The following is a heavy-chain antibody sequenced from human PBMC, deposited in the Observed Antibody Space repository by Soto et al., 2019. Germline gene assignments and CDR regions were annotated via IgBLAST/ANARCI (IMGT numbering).Heavy chain of an antibody. Sequence: SVKVSCKASGYTFTGYYMHWVRQAPGQGLEWMGWINPNSGGTNYAQKFQGWVTMTRDTSISTAYMELSRLRSDDTAVYYCAREYLPSYYYDSSGSSLNYYHYYGMDVWGQGTTVTVSS. CDR2: INPNSGGT. CDR1: GYTFTGYY. CDR3: AREYLPSYYYDSSGSSLNYYHYYGMDV. J-gene: IGHJ6*02. D-gene: IGHD3-22*01. V-gene: IGHV1-2*04.